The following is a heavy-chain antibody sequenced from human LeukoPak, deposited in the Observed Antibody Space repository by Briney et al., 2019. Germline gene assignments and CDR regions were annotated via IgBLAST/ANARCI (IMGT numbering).Heavy chain of an antibody. Sequence: PSETLSLTCTVSGGSISSYYWSWIRQPPGKGLEWIGYIYTSGSTNYNSSLKSRVTISVDTSKNQFSLKLSSVTAADTAVYYCARQRGGSYSRPYYFDYWGQGTLVTVSS. CDR3: ARQRGGSYSRPYYFDY. V-gene: IGHV4-4*09. CDR1: GGSISSYY. J-gene: IGHJ4*02. CDR2: IYTSGST. D-gene: IGHD1-26*01.